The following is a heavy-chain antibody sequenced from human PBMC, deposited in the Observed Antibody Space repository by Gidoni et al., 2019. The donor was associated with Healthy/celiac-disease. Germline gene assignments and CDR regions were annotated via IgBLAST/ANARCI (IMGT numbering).Heavy chain of an antibody. D-gene: IGHD3-9*01. CDR1: GFTFSSYW. CDR2: IKQDGSEK. Sequence: EVQLVESGGGLVQPGGSLRLSCAASGFTFSSYWMSWVRQAPGKGLEWVANIKQDGSEKYYVDSVKGRFTISRDNAKNSLYLQMNSLRAEDTAVYYCARAFTYYDILTGYYNDYVADDYWGQGTLVTVSS. V-gene: IGHV3-7*04. CDR3: ARAFTYYDILTGYYNDYVADDY. J-gene: IGHJ4*02.